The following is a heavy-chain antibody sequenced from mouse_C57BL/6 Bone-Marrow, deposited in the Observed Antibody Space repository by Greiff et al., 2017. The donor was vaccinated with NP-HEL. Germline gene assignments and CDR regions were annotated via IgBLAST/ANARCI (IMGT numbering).Heavy chain of an antibody. CDR2: IWGDGST. Sequence: VQVVESGPGLVAPSQSLSITCTVSGFSLTSYGVSWVRQPPGKGLEWLGGIWGDGSTNYHSAPISSLSISKDNSKSQVFLKLNSLQTDDTATYYCAKGGLGPAWFAYWGQGTLVTVSA. V-gene: IGHV2-3*01. J-gene: IGHJ3*01. CDR1: GFSLTSYG. CDR3: AKGGLGPAWFAY. D-gene: IGHD4-1*01.